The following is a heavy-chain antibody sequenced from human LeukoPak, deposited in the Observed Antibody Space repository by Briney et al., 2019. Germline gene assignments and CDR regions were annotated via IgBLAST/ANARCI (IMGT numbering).Heavy chain of an antibody. CDR3: AREAVVQHYYYYMDV. CDR2: IYASGTT. V-gene: IGHV4-61*02. CDR1: GVSVSSDNYY. D-gene: IGHD2-15*01. J-gene: IGHJ6*03. Sequence: SETLSLTCTVSGVSVSSDNYYWNWIRPPAGKGMEWIVRIYASGTTNYNPSLKSRITISVDTSNNQFSLRLSSVTAADTAVYYCAREAVVQHYYYYMDVWGKGTTVTVSS.